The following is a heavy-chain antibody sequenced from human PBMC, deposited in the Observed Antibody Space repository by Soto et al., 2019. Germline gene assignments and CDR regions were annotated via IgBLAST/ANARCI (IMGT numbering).Heavy chain of an antibody. D-gene: IGHD3-3*01. J-gene: IGHJ6*02. CDR3: ARQEGRPAGEYDFWGAITPDYYYYYGMDV. CDR1: GGSISSSSYY. V-gene: IGHV4-39*01. Sequence: SETLSLTCTVSGGSISSSSYYWGWIRQPPGKGLEWIGSIYYSGSTYCNPSLKSRVTISVDTSKNQFSLKLSSVTAADTAVYYCARQEGRPAGEYDFWGAITPDYYYYYGMDVWGQGTTVTVSS. CDR2: IYYSGST.